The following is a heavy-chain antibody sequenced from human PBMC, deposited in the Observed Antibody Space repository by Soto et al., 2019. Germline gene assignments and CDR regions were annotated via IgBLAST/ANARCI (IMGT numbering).Heavy chain of an antibody. Sequence: ASETLSLTCTVSGGSISSYYWSWIRQPPGKGLEWIGYIYYSGSTNYNPSLKSRVTISVDTSKNQFSLKLSSVTAADTAMYYCARVGNLARNWFDPWGQGTLVTVSS. CDR3: ARVGNLARNWFDP. CDR2: IYYSGST. CDR1: GGSISSYY. J-gene: IGHJ5*02. D-gene: IGHD1-26*01. V-gene: IGHV4-59*01.